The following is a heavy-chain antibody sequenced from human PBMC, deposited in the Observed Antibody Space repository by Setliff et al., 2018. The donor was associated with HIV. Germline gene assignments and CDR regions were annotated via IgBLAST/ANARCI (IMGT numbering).Heavy chain of an antibody. J-gene: IGHJ6*03. CDR1: GFTYSSYA. D-gene: IGHD4-17*01. CDR2: ISSNGGSI. CDR3: VKARVDGDYYYYYYMDV. Sequence: HPGGSLRLSCSASGFTYSSYAMHWVRQAPGKGLEYVSAISSNGGSIYYADSVKGRFTISRDNSKNTLYLQMSSLRAEDTAVYYCVKARVDGDYYYYYYMDVWGKGTTVTVSS. V-gene: IGHV3-64D*09.